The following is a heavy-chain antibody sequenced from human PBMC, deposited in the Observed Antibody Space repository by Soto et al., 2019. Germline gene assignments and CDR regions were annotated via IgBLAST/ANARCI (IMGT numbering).Heavy chain of an antibody. D-gene: IGHD3-22*01. CDR1: GGTFSSYA. CDR3: ASGSTYYYDSSGYYSGEFDY. CDR2: IIPIFGTA. V-gene: IGHV1-69*06. Sequence: ASVKDSCKASGGTFSSYAIGWVRQAPGQGLEWMGGIIPIFGTANSAQKFQGRVTITADKSTSTAYMELSSLRSEDTAVYYCASGSTYYYDSSGYYSGEFDYWGQGTLVTVSS. J-gene: IGHJ4*02.